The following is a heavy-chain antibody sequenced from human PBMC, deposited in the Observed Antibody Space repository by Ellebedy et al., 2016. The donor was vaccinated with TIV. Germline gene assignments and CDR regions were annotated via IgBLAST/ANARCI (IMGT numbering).Heavy chain of an antibody. V-gene: IGHV3-9*01. J-gene: IGHJ4*02. CDR2: ISWNSNSI. Sequence: GGSLRLSXAASGFTFSSYWMSWVRRIPGKGLEWVSGISWNSNSIVYADSVKGRFTISRDNANNSLYLQMNSLRAEDTALYYCTKNFRHSTTLTAFDYWGQGSLVTVSS. D-gene: IGHD4-17*01. CDR3: TKNFRHSTTLTAFDY. CDR1: GFTFSSYW.